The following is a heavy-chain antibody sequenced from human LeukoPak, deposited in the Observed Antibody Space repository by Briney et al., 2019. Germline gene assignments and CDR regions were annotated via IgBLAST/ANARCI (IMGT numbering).Heavy chain of an antibody. J-gene: IGHJ4*02. CDR2: IYYSGST. CDR3: ARHRNYYYDSSGYHAPVFDY. Sequence: GSLRLSCAASGFTFSSYAMSWIRQPPGRGLEWIGYIYYSGSTNYNPSLKSRVTISVDTSKNQFSLKLSSVTAADTAVYYCARHRNYYYDSSGYHAPVFDYWSQGTLVTVSA. D-gene: IGHD3-22*01. CDR1: GFTFSSYA. V-gene: IGHV4-59*08.